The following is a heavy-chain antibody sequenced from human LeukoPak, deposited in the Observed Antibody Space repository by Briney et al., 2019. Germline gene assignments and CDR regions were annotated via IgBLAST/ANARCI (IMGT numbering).Heavy chain of an antibody. V-gene: IGHV4-59*01. CDR3: ARDSRLTDAFDI. D-gene: IGHD2-2*01. Sequence: SETLSLTCTVSGGSISSYYWSWIRQPPGKGLEWIGYIYYSGSTNYNPSLKSRVTISVDTSKNQFSLKLSSVTAADAAVYYCARDSRLTDAFDIWGQGTMVTVSS. CDR1: GGSISSYY. CDR2: IYYSGST. J-gene: IGHJ3*02.